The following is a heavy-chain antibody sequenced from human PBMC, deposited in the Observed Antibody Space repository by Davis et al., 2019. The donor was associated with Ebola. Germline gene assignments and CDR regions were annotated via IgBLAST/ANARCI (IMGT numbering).Heavy chain of an antibody. CDR1: GFTFSSYS. CDR3: AKDRVRCAN. Sequence: GESLKISCAASGFTFSSYSMNWVRQTPGKGLEWVSYISRGASTIYYADSVKGRFTISRDNSKVTLYLQMDSLRAEDTALYYCAKDRVRCANWGQGTLVTVSS. CDR2: ISRGASTI. V-gene: IGHV3-48*01. J-gene: IGHJ4*02. D-gene: IGHD4-17*01.